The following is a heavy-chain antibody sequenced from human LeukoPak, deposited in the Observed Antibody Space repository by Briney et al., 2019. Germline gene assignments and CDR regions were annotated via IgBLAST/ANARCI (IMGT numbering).Heavy chain of an antibody. CDR1: GGSISSSSYY. CDR2: IYYSGST. V-gene: IGHV4-39*01. CDR3: ARQRIAVAGTRKVFDY. J-gene: IGHJ4*02. D-gene: IGHD6-19*01. Sequence: SATLSLTCTVSGGSISSSSYYWGWICQPPGEGLQWIGSIYYSGSTYYNPSLKSRVTISVDTSKNQFSLKLSSVTAADTAVYYCARQRIAVAGTRKVFDYWGQGTLVTVSS.